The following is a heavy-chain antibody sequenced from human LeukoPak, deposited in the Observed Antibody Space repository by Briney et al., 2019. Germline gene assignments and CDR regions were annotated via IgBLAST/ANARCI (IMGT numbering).Heavy chain of an antibody. CDR1: GGSISSSSYY. CDR3: ARVYYYDSSGPFDY. Sequence: PSETLSLTCTVSGGSISSSSYYWGWLRQPPGKGLEWIGSIYYSGSTYYSPSLKSRVTISVDTSKNKFSLKLDSVTAADTAVYYCARVYYYDSSGPFDYWGQGTLVTVSS. CDR2: IYYSGST. V-gene: IGHV4-39*01. J-gene: IGHJ4*02. D-gene: IGHD3-22*01.